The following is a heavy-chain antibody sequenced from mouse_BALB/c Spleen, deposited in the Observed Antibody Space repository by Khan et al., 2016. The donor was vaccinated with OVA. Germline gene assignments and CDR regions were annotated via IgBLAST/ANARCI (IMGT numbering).Heavy chain of an antibody. Sequence: VQLQQSGPELVKPGASVKISCKASGYSFTGYFMNWVMQSHGKSLEWIGRINPHIGETLYNQKFKDKATLTLDGSSSTAHMELRSLASEDSAVYYCTRIYRSDFDYWGQGTTLTVSS. CDR1: GYSFTGYF. CDR3: TRIYRSDFDY. V-gene: IGHV1-20*02. CDR2: INPHIGET. D-gene: IGHD1-1*01. J-gene: IGHJ2*01.